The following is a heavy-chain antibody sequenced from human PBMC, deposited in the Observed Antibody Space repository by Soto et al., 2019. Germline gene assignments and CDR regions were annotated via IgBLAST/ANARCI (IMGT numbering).Heavy chain of an antibody. CDR1: GGTFSSYA. V-gene: IGHV1-69*01. J-gene: IGHJ4*02. D-gene: IGHD4-17*01. Sequence: QVQLVQSGAEVKKPGSSVKVSCKASGGTFSSYAISWVRQAPGQGLEWMGGIIPIFGTANYAQKFQGRVTSTADESTSTAYMELSSLRSEDTDVYYCARRATVTTHVAFDYWGQGTVVTVSS. CDR2: IIPIFGTA. CDR3: ARRATVTTHVAFDY.